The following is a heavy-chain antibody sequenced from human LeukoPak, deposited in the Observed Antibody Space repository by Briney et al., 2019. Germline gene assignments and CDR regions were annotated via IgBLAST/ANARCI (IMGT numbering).Heavy chain of an antibody. CDR2: RRQDGSEK. Sequence: AGGPLRLSCAASGFPFSSYWMSGVRQAPGKGRDWVANRRQDGSEKYYVAAVRGRFTISKDTANNTLYLQMNSMRAEDTAVYYWAKVGYNSGWYYFDYWGQGTLVTVSS. CDR1: GFPFSSYW. V-gene: IGHV3-7*01. CDR3: AKVGYNSGWYYFDY. D-gene: IGHD6-19*01. J-gene: IGHJ4*02.